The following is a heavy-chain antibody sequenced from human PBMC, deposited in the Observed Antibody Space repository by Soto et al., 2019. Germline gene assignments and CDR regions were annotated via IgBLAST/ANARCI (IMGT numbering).Heavy chain of an antibody. D-gene: IGHD1-26*01. J-gene: IGHJ4*02. Sequence: EVQLVESGGGLVQPGGSLRLSCAASGFTLSDHYMDWVRQAPGKGLEWVGRTKNKANNYIIEYAASVKGRFTISRDDSKNSLYLQMNNLRTEDTAVYYCATWCSGSPRYWGQGTLVTVSS. CDR2: TKNKANNYII. V-gene: IGHV3-72*01. CDR3: ATWCSGSPRY. CDR1: GFTLSDHY.